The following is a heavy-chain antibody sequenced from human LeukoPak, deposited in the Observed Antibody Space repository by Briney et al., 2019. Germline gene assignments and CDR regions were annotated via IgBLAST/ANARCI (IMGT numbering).Heavy chain of an antibody. CDR1: GGSITKTYFY. D-gene: IGHD1-7*01. J-gene: IGHJ5*02. Sequence: PSETLSLTCTVSGGSITKTYFYWGWIRQPPGKGLEWIGSISDSGRTYYNPSLKSRVTISVDTSKNQISLNLSSVTAADTAVYFCARDSSEEASGTIGTDWLDPWGQGTAVSVSS. CDR2: ISDSGRT. CDR3: ARDSSEEASGTIGTDWLDP. V-gene: IGHV4-39*07.